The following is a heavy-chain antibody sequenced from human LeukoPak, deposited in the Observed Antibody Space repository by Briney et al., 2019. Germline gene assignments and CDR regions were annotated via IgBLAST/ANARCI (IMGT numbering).Heavy chain of an antibody. CDR3: ARDRGRGGLSSAFDI. CDR1: GYTFTDYY. V-gene: IGHV1-2*04. CDR2: INPNSGGT. D-gene: IGHD3-16*01. J-gene: IGHJ3*02. Sequence: ASVKDSCKASGYTFTDYYIHWVRQAPGHGLEWMGWINPNSGGTKFAQKFLGWVTMTRDTSINTAYMELSRLRSDDTAEYYCARDRGRGGLSSAFDIWGQGTMVTVSS.